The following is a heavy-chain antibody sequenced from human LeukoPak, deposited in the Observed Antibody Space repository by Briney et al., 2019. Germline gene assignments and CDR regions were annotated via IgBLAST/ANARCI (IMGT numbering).Heavy chain of an antibody. CDR3: ARDAEYSSSLNWFDP. V-gene: IGHV1-69*05. J-gene: IGHJ5*02. Sequence: APVKVSCTASGGTFSSYAISWVRQAPGQGLEWMGGIIPIFGTANYAQKFQGRVTITTDESTSTACMELSSLRSEDTAVYYCARDAEYSSSLNWFDPWGQGTLVTVSS. D-gene: IGHD6-6*01. CDR2: IIPIFGTA. CDR1: GGTFSSYA.